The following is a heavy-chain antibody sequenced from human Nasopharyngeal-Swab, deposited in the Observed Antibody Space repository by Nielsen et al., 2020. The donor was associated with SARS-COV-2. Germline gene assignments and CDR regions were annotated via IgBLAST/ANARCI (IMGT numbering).Heavy chain of an antibody. J-gene: IGHJ6*02. CDR2: ISAYNGNT. Sequence: VSAQVPCMASGCCFISYGIMWVRQPPGQGLEGMGWISAYNGNTNYEQNLRGRVTMTTDTSTSTAYMEPRSMRSDDTAVYYCAREIVSLGMDVWGQGTTVTVSS. CDR3: AREIVSLGMDV. V-gene: IGHV1-18*01. D-gene: IGHD2-15*01. CDR1: GCCFISYG.